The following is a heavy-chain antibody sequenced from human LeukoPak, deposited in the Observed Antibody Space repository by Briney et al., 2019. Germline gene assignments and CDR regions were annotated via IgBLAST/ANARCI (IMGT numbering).Heavy chain of an antibody. CDR1: VLTLSSYS. CDR3: ARESDDYVWGTWYFDF. Sequence: PGGSLRLSCAASVLTLSSYSMRWVRQARWKGLEWVSTISGSGSNTYYADSVKGRLTISRDNAKNTLYLQINSLRAEDTAVYYCARESDDYVWGTWYFDFWGQGTLVTVSS. J-gene: IGHJ4*02. V-gene: IGHV3-23*01. CDR2: ISGSGSNT. D-gene: IGHD3-16*01.